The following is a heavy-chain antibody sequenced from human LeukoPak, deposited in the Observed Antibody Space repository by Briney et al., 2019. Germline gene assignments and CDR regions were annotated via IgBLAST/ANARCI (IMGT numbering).Heavy chain of an antibody. D-gene: IGHD3-3*01. CDR2: IIPILGIA. J-gene: IGHJ3*02. CDR1: GGTFSSYA. CDR3: AGDPYYDFWSVAFDI. V-gene: IGHV1-69*04. Sequence: SVKVSCKASGGTFSSYAISWVRQAPGQGLEWMGRIIPILGIANYAQKFQGRVTITADKSTSTAYMELSSLRSEDTAVYYCAGDPYYDFWSVAFDIWGQGTMVTVSS.